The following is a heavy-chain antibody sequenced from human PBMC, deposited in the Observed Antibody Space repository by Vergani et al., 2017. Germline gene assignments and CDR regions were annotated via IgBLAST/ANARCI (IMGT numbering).Heavy chain of an antibody. V-gene: IGHV3-30*03. CDR2: ISYDGTQK. D-gene: IGHD1-1*01. CDR3: ATKSCGTPGCQIGYFRE. J-gene: IGHJ1*01. CDR1: GFTFSSYS. Sequence: VQLVESGGGLVQPGGSLRLSCAASGFTFSSYSMNWVRQAPGKGLEWVAVISYDGTQKYYADSMKGRFTISRDNSKSTLYLQMNSLRTEDTAVYYCATKSCGTPGCQIGYFREWGQGTLVTVSS.